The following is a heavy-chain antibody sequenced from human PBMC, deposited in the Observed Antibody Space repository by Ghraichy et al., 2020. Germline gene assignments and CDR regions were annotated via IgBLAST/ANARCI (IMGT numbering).Heavy chain of an antibody. J-gene: IGHJ6*02. CDR1: GFTFSSHD. Sequence: GGSLRLSCAASGFTFSSHDMHWVRQAPGKGLEWVALISYDGTKKYYVDSVKGRLTISRDNSKNTLYLQMNSLRGEDTAVYYCAKDLARGGYQLLPNYFYYCMYLLGQATTVTVSS. CDR2: ISYDGTKK. V-gene: IGHV3-30*18. D-gene: IGHD2-2*01. CDR3: AKDLARGGYQLLPNYFYYCMYL.